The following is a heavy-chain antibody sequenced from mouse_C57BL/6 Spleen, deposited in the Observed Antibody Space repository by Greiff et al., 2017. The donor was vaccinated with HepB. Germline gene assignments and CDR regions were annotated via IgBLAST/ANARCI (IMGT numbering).Heavy chain of an antibody. CDR1: GYTFTDYY. CDR2: INPNNGGT. J-gene: IGHJ3*01. V-gene: IGHV1-26*01. D-gene: IGHD2-4*01. CDR3: ASRKYDYDGFAY. Sequence: EVQLQQSGPELVKPGASVKISCKASGYTFTDYYMNWVNQSHGKSLEWIGDINPNNGGTSYNQKFKGKATLTVDKSSSTAYMELRSLTSEDSAVFYCASRKYDYDGFAYWGQGTLVTVSA.